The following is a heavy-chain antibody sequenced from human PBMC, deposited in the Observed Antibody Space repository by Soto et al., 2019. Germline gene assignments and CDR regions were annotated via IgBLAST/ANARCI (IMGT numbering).Heavy chain of an antibody. V-gene: IGHV4-34*01. CDR1: GGSFSGYY. Sequence: SETLSLTCAVYGGSFSGYYWSRIRQPPGKGLEWIGEINHSGSTNYNPSLKSRVAISVGTSKNQFSLKLSSVTAADTAVYYCARRTGGYYYYYYGMDVWGQGTTVTGLL. CDR3: ARRTGGYYYYYYGMDV. CDR2: INHSGST. J-gene: IGHJ6*02. D-gene: IGHD2-8*02.